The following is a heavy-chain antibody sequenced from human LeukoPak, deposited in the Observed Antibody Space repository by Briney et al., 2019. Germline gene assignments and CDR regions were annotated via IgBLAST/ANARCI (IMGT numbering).Heavy chain of an antibody. D-gene: IGHD3-16*01. CDR1: GFSLSTSGVG. CDR3: AHGGPEGVYFDY. J-gene: IGHJ4*02. Sequence: SGPTLVKPTQTLTLTCTFSGFSLSTSGVGVGRIRQPPGKALEWLALIYWDDDKRYSPSLKSRLTITKDTSKIQVVLTMTNMDPVDTATYYCAHGGPEGVYFDYWGQGTLVTVSS. CDR2: IYWDDDK. V-gene: IGHV2-5*02.